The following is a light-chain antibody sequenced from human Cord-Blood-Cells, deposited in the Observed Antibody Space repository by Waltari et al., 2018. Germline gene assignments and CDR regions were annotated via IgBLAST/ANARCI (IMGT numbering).Light chain of an antibody. CDR3: QQSYSTPVT. Sequence: DIQMTQSPSSLSASVGDRVTITCRASQCISSYLNCYQQKPGTAPKLLIYAASSLQSGVPSRFSGSGSGTDFTLTISSLQPEDFATNYFQQSYSTPVTFGQGTKVEIK. CDR1: QCISSY. J-gene: IGKJ1*01. CDR2: AAS. V-gene: IGKV1-39*01.